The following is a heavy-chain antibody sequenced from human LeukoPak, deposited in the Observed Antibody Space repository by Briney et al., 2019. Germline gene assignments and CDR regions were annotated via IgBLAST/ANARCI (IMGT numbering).Heavy chain of an antibody. D-gene: IGHD3-10*01. J-gene: IGHJ4*02. CDR3: ARGTRSMVRGVGDY. Sequence: PGGSLRLSCAASGFTFSSYAMSWVRQAPGKGLEWVSTIGDSGGSTYYADSVKGRFTISRDNSKNTLYLQMNSLRAEDTAVYYCARGTRSMVRGVGDYWGQGTLVTVSS. CDR2: IGDSGGST. V-gene: IGHV3-23*01. CDR1: GFTFSSYA.